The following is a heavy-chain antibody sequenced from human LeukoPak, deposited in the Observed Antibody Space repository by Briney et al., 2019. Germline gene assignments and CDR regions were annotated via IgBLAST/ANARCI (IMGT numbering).Heavy chain of an antibody. CDR2: IRYDGSNK. Sequence: GGSLRLSCAASGFTFSSYGMHWVRQAPGKGLEWVAFIRYDGSNKYYGDFVRGRFTISRDNSKNTLYLQMNSLRAEDTAVYYCAKAGYCSTTACPDYYYMDVWGKGTTVTVSS. V-gene: IGHV3-30*02. CDR3: AKAGYCSTTACPDYYYMDV. D-gene: IGHD2-2*01. J-gene: IGHJ6*03. CDR1: GFTFSSYG.